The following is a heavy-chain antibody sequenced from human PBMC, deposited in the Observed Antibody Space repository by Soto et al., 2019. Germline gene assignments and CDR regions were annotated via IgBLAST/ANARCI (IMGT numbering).Heavy chain of an antibody. J-gene: IGHJ4*02. V-gene: IGHV3-30-3*01. CDR3: ATFSPMVPAAISRPTPHPTLVPHDY. CDR1: GFTFSSYA. Sequence: GGSLRLSCAASGFTFSSYAMHWVRQAPGKGLEWVAVISYDGSNKYYADSVKGRFTISRDNSKNTLYLQMNSLRAEDKAVYYCATFSPMVPAAISRPTPHPTLVPHDYWGQGTLVTVSS. CDR2: ISYDGSNK. D-gene: IGHD2-2*01.